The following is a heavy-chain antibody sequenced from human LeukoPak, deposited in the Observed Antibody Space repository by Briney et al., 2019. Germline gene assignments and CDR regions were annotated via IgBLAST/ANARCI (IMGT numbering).Heavy chain of an antibody. J-gene: IGHJ4*02. Sequence: PGGSLRLSCAASGFTFSNYAMSWVRQAPGKWLEWVSAITGSGGSTYYANSVKGRFTISRDNSKNTLYLQMNSLRAEDTAIYSCAKWGDYDVFTGYYDADYWGQGTLVTVSS. D-gene: IGHD3-9*01. CDR3: AKWGDYDVFTGYYDADY. CDR1: GFTFSNYA. CDR2: ITGSGGST. V-gene: IGHV3-23*01.